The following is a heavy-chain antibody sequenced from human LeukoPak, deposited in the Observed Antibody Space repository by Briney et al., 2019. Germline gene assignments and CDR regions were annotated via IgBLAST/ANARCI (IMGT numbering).Heavy chain of an antibody. CDR1: GFTFSSYA. CDR3: AKDWDDYGDFLPLDY. Sequence: GGSLRLSCAASGFTFSSYAMSGVRQAPGKRLEWVSAISGSDGNTYYADSVKGRFTISRDSSKNSLYLQMNSLRAEATAIYYCAKDWDDYGDFLPLDYWGQGTLVTVSS. J-gene: IGHJ4*02. D-gene: IGHD4-17*01. V-gene: IGHV3-23*01. CDR2: ISGSDGNT.